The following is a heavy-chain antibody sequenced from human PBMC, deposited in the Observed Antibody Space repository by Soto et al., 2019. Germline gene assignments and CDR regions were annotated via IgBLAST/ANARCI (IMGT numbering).Heavy chain of an antibody. V-gene: IGHV3-48*03. CDR1: GFTFSSYE. Sequence: GGSLRLSCAASGFTFSSYEMNWVRQAPGKGLEWVSYISSSGSTIHYADSVKGRFTISRDNAKNSLYLQMNSLRAEDTAVYYCAKSEDDSSAYVGYFDYWGQGTMVTVSS. CDR2: ISSSGSTI. D-gene: IGHD3-22*01. J-gene: IGHJ4*02. CDR3: AKSEDDSSAYVGYFDY.